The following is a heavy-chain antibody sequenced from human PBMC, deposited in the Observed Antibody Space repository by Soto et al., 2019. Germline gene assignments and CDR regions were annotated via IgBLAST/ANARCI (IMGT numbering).Heavy chain of an antibody. V-gene: IGHV1-69*01. CDR1: GGTFSSYA. D-gene: IGHD6-19*01. CDR3: ARGASGDRKSMAVAI. CDR2: IIPIFGTP. J-gene: IGHJ4*02. Sequence: QVQLVQSGAEVKEPGSSVKVSCKASGGTFSSYAISWVRQAPGQGLEWMGGIIPIFGTPNYAQRFQGGVTITADESTRTSYMELSSLRSEDTAVYYCARGASGDRKSMAVAIWGQGTLVTVSS.